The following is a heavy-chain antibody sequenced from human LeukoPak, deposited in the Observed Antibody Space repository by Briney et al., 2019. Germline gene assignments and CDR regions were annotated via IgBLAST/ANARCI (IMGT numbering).Heavy chain of an antibody. J-gene: IGHJ4*02. Sequence: ASVKVSCTASGYTFSGYYIHWVRQAPGQGLEWMGWINPNSGGTNYAQKFQGRVTMTRDTSISTVYMEMSRLRYDDTAVYYCARPYFQRELRYWGPGTLVTVSS. CDR3: ARPYFQRELRY. V-gene: IGHV1-2*02. D-gene: IGHD1-26*01. CDR1: GYTFSGYY. CDR2: INPNSGGT.